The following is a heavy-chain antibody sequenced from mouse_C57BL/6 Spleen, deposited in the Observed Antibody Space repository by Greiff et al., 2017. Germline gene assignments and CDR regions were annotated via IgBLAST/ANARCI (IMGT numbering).Heavy chain of an antibody. Sequence: VQLQQSGAELMKPGASVKLSCKATGYTFTSYWMHWVKQRPGQGLEWIGNINPSNGGTNYNEKFKSKATLTVDKSSSTASMQLSSLTSEDSAVYYCARSRGATVEFAMDYWGQGTSVTVSS. D-gene: IGHD1-1*01. CDR1: GYTFTSYW. J-gene: IGHJ4*01. CDR2: INPSNGGT. CDR3: ARSRGATVEFAMDY. V-gene: IGHV1-53*01.